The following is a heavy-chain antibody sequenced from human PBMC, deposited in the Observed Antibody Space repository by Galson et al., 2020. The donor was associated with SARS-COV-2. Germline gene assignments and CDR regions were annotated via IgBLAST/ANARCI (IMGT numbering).Heavy chain of an antibody. D-gene: IGHD5-12*01. CDR2: ISGLSH. CDR3: VRQGVFDSSGYNPFDF. J-gene: IGHJ4*02. CDR1: GFTSSRYA. V-gene: IGHV3-23*01. Sequence: ESLKISCAASGFTSSRYAMGWVRQAPGKGLEWVSAISGLSHYYAEPVRGRFSISRDSSKNTVDLQMDILTAEDTAIYYCVRQGVFDSSGYNPFDFWGQGTLVTVSS.